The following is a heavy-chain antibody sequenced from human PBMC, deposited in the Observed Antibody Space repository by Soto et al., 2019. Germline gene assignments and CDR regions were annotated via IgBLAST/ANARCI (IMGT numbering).Heavy chain of an antibody. V-gene: IGHV4-30-2*01. CDR3: ARGITMVRGDPYYFDY. Sequence: SETLSLTCAVSGGSISSGGYSWSWIRQPPGKGLEWIGYIYHSGSTYYNPSLKSRVTISVDRSKNQFSLKLSSVTAADTAVYYCARGITMVRGDPYYFDYWGQGTLVTVSS. D-gene: IGHD3-10*01. CDR1: GGSISSGGYS. CDR2: IYHSGST. J-gene: IGHJ4*02.